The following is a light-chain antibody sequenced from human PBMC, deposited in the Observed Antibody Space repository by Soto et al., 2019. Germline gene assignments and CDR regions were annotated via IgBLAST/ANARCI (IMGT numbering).Light chain of an antibody. CDR1: QSIGPN. CDR2: SAS. CDR3: QHNNNWPPEGT. J-gene: IGKJ3*01. Sequence: EVVVTQSPATLSVSPGESVTLSCRASQSIGPNFAWYQHIPGQAPRLLMYSASLRATGIPARFSGSGSGTQCTLTISSLQSEDFGIYYCQHNNNWPPEGTFGPGTRVDVK. V-gene: IGKV3-15*01.